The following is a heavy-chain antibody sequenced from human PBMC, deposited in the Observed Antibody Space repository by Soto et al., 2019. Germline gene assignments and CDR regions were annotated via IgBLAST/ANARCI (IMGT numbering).Heavy chain of an antibody. D-gene: IGHD3-10*01. Sequence: QITLKESGPTLVKPTETLTLTCTFSGFSLSTPAVGVGWIRQPPGKALEWLALIYWDNDKTYSPSLKSRLSASXGXXNNQVPLTMTNMAPVDTATYYCAHSFGEVRGRSYHYFGLDVWGQGTPVTVSS. V-gene: IGHV2-5*02. CDR1: GFSLSTPAVG. J-gene: IGHJ6*02. CDR3: AHSFGEVRGRSYHYFGLDV. CDR2: IYWDNDK.